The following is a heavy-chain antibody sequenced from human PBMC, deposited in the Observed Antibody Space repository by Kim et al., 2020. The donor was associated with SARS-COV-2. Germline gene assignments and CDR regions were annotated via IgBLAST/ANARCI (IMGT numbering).Heavy chain of an antibody. CDR3: AREGSGSYKWLDP. V-gene: IGHV1-3*01. CDR2: INGGNGNT. Sequence: ASVKVSCKASGYTFDTFSLYRLRQAPGQRFEWMGWINGGNGNTRYSQNFQGRVIFTRDTSATTAYMELTSLTFKDTAVYYCAREGSGSYKWLDPWGQGTLVTVSS. J-gene: IGHJ5*02. D-gene: IGHD3-10*01. CDR1: GYTFDTFS.